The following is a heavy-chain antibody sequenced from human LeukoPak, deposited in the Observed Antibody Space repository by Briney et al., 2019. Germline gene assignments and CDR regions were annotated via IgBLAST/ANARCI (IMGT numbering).Heavy chain of an antibody. V-gene: IGHV3-7*01. Sequence: PGGSLRLSCVASGLTFRNYWMSWVRQAPGKGLEWVANINPDGSTENYVPSVKGRFTISRDNAKNLVSLQMISLRAEDTAVYYCATEPGIGYAFDIWGQGTMVTVSS. J-gene: IGHJ3*02. CDR1: GLTFRNYW. CDR2: INPDGSTE. D-gene: IGHD2-15*01. CDR3: ATEPGIGYAFDI.